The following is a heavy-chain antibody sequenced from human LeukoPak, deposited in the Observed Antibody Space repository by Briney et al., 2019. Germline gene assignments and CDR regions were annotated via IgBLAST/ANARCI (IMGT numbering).Heavy chain of an antibody. CDR3: AKDGIVVVPAAIGRSKIPRGYFDY. Sequence: GGSLRLSCAASGFTFSSYAMSWVRQAPGKGLEWVSAISGSGGSTYYADSVKGRFTISRDNSKNTLYLQMNSLRAEDTAVYYCAKDGIVVVPAAIGRSKIPRGYFDYWGQGTLVTVSS. CDR1: GFTFSSYA. V-gene: IGHV3-23*01. J-gene: IGHJ4*02. CDR2: ISGSGGST. D-gene: IGHD2-2*02.